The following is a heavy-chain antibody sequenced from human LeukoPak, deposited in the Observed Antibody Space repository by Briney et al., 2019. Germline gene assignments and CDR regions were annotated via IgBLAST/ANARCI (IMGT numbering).Heavy chain of an antibody. V-gene: IGHV4-59*08. Sequence: SETLSLTCTVSGDSIGSHYWSWIRQPPGKGLEWIGYINYSGRTNYNPSLTGRVTVSVDTSNNQFSLRLTSETAADTAVYYCARHGFDTGNFQAHFDCWGQGTLVTVSS. CDR1: GDSIGSHY. CDR3: ARHGFDTGNFQAHFDC. CDR2: INYSGRT. J-gene: IGHJ4*02. D-gene: IGHD3-9*01.